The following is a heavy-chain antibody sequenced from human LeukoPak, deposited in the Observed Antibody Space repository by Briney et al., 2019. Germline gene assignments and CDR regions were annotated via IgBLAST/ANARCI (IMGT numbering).Heavy chain of an antibody. D-gene: IGHD2-2*01. CDR1: GFTFSSYA. CDR2: ISGSGGST. J-gene: IGHJ4*02. V-gene: IGHV3-23*01. CDR3: AKYVVVVPAAIVGFDY. Sequence: GGSVRLSCAASGFTFSSYAMSWVREAPGKGLEWVSAISGSGGSTYYADSVKGRFTISRDNSKNTLYLQMNSLRAEDTAVYYCAKYVVVVPAAIVGFDYWGQGTLVTVSS.